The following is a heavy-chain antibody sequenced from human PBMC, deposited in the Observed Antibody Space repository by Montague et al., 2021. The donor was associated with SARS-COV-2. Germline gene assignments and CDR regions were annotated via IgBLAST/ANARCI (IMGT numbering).Heavy chain of an antibody. J-gene: IGHJ3*02. V-gene: IGHV3-30*04. CDR1: GFTFSSYA. CDR2: ISYDGSNK. CDR3: ASGGIVGATWGAFDI. D-gene: IGHD1-26*01. Sequence: YLRLSCAASGFTFSSYAMHLVRQAPGKGLEWVAVISYDGSNKYYADSVKGRFTISRDNSKNTLYLQMNSLRAEDTAVYYCASGGIVGATWGAFDIWGQGTMVTGSS.